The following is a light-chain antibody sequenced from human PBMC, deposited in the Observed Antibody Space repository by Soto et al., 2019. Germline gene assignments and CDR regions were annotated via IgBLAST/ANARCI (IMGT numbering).Light chain of an antibody. Sequence: QSALTQPASVSGSPGQSITISCTGTSSDIGGYNFVSWYQHHPGKAPKLMIYEVNNRPSGVSSRFSGSKSGNTASLTISGLQSEDEADYDCSSFTTSSTLVVFGGGTQLTVL. CDR1: SSDIGGYNF. CDR3: SSFTTSSTLVV. CDR2: EVN. J-gene: IGLJ7*01. V-gene: IGLV2-14*01.